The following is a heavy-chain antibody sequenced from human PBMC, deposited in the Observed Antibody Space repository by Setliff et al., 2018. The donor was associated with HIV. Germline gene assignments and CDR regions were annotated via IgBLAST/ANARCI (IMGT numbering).Heavy chain of an antibody. CDR1: GDSSSNDY. J-gene: IGHJ4*02. D-gene: IGHD1-26*01. CDR2: IHTSGTT. CDR3: ARGSGSTAPRG. V-gene: IGHV4-4*08. Sequence: PSETLSLTCTVSGDSSSNDYWTWVRQPPGKGLEWIGHIHTSGTTKYNPSLKSRVTISMDTSKNQFSLNLNSVTATDTAVYYCARGSGSTAPRGWGTGTLVTVGS.